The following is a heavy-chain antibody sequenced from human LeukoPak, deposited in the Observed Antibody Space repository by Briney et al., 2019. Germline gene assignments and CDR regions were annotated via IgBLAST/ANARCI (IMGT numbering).Heavy chain of an antibody. CDR3: ARLRGRQWLAYNWFDP. J-gene: IGHJ5*02. CDR1: GGSISSSSYY. Sequence: SETLSLTCTVSGGSISSSSYYWGWIRQPPGKGLEWIGSIYYSGSTYYNPSLKSRLTISVDTSKNQFSLKLSSVTAADTAVYYCARLRGRQWLAYNWFDPWGQGTLVTVSS. V-gene: IGHV4-39*01. CDR2: IYYSGST. D-gene: IGHD6-19*01.